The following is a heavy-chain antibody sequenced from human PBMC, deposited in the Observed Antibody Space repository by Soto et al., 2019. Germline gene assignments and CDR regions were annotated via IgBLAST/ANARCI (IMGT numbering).Heavy chain of an antibody. CDR1: GYTFTGYY. D-gene: IGHD1-26*01. J-gene: IGHJ4*02. CDR2: INPNSGGT. CDR3: ARGEFSRSYHPYYFDY. Sequence: ASVKVSCKASGYTFTGYYMHWVRQAPGQGLEWMGWINPNSGGTNYAQKFQGRVTMTRDTSISTAYMELSRLRSDGTAVYYCARGEFSRSYHPYYFDYWGQGTLVTVSS. V-gene: IGHV1-2*02.